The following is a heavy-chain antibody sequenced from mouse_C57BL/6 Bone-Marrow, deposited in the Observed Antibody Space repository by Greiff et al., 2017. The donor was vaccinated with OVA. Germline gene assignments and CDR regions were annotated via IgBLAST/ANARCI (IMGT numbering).Heavy chain of an antibody. CDR3: ARSRDAMDY. Sequence: VQLQQSGPELVKPGASVKISCKASGYTFTDYYMNWVKQSHGKSLEWIGDINPNNGGTSYNQKFKGKATLTVDKSSSTAYMELRSLTSEDSAVYYCARSRDAMDYWGQGTSVTVSS. D-gene: IGHD3-3*01. J-gene: IGHJ4*01. CDR2: INPNNGGT. CDR1: GYTFTDYY. V-gene: IGHV1-26*01.